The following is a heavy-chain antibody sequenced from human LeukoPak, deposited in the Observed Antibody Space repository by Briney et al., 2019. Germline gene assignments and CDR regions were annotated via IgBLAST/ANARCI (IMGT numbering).Heavy chain of an antibody. CDR2: ISYDGSKK. CDR1: GFTFRTYA. V-gene: IGHV3-30-3*01. J-gene: IGHJ4*02. Sequence: GGSLRLSCAASGFTFRTYAMHWVRQAPGKGLEWVAVISYDGSKKYYADSVKGRFTISRDNSKNTVYLQMNSLRAEDTAVYYCARGGDSSIWYYYFDYWGQGTLVTVSS. CDR3: ARGGDSSIWYYYFDY. D-gene: IGHD6-13*01.